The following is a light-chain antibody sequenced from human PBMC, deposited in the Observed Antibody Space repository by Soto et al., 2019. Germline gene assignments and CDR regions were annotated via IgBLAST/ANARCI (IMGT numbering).Light chain of an antibody. CDR2: TTS. V-gene: IGKV1-39*01. CDR3: QQSYSTPRT. CDR1: QSISNF. J-gene: IGKJ4*01. Sequence: DIPMTQSPSSLSASVGDRVTITCRASQSISNFLNWYQQKPGKAPKLLIHTTSSLQSGVPSRFSASGTGTDFTLTISSLQPEDFATYYCQQSYSTPRTFGGGTKVEI.